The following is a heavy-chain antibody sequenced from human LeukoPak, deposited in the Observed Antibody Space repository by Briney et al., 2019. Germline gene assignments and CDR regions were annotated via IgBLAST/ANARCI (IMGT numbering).Heavy chain of an antibody. Sequence: GGSLRLSCAASGFTFSSYSMNWVRQAPGKGLEWVSSISSSSSYIYYADSVKGRFTISRDNAKNSLYLQMNSLRAEDTAVYYCASDPDCSGGSCYPNWFDPWGQGTLVTVSS. V-gene: IGHV3-21*01. CDR2: ISSSSSYI. J-gene: IGHJ5*02. D-gene: IGHD2-15*01. CDR3: ASDPDCSGGSCYPNWFDP. CDR1: GFTFSSYS.